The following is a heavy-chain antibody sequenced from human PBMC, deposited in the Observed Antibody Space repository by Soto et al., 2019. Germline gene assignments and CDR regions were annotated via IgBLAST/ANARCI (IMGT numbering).Heavy chain of an antibody. CDR1: GGTFSSYA. CDR2: IIPIFGTA. J-gene: IGHJ4*02. CDR3: AREGTSGSHIGY. Sequence: QVQLVQSGAEVKKPGSSVKVSCKASGGTFSSYAISWVRQAPGQGLEWMGGIIPIFGTANYAQKCQGRVTITADESTSTAYLELSSLRSEDTAVYYCAREGTSGSHIGYWGQGTLVTVSS. D-gene: IGHD3-22*01. V-gene: IGHV1-69*01.